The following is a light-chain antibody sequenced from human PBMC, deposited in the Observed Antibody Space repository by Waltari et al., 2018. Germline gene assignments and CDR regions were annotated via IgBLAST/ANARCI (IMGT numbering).Light chain of an antibody. CDR1: QNIIAH. J-gene: IGKJ5*01. CDR2: AAS. CDR3: QESSSVSSIT. Sequence: DIQMTQSPSSLSASIGDPVSIPCRASQNIIAHANWYQQKPGIAPNLLIYAASSLRSGVSSRFRGSGSGTEFTLTISNLRPEDYATYYCQESSSVSSITFGQCTRL. V-gene: IGKV1-39*01.